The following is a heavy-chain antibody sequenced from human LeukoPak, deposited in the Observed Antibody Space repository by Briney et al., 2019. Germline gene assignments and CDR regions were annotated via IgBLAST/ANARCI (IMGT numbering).Heavy chain of an antibody. J-gene: IGHJ6*02. CDR2: VYHTGNT. V-gene: IGHV4-59*02. Sequence: PSETLSLTCTVSGGSVSSYYWSWIRQPPGKGLECIGHVYHTGNTNYNPSLKSRVTISADTSKNELSLKLSSVTAADTAVYYCARGSGYYDILTGPDDYYGMDVWGQGTTVTVSS. CDR3: ARGSGYYDILTGPDDYYGMDV. CDR1: GGSVSSYY. D-gene: IGHD3-9*01.